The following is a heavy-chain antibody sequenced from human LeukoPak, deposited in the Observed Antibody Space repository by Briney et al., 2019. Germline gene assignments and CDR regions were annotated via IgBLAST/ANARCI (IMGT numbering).Heavy chain of an antibody. CDR3: ARVSEIAVAGKRVGRFDY. Sequence: ASVKVSCKASGYTFTSYGISWVRQAPGQGLEWMGWISAYDGNTNYAQKLQGRVTMTTDTSTSTAYMELRSLRSDDTAVYYCARVSEIAVAGKRVGRFDYWGQGTLVTVSS. CDR1: GYTFTSYG. D-gene: IGHD6-19*01. J-gene: IGHJ4*02. CDR2: ISAYDGNT. V-gene: IGHV1-18*01.